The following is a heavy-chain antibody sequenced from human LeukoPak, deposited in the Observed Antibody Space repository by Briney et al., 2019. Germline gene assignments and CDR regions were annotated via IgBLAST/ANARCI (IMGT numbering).Heavy chain of an antibody. CDR2: ISSSGSTI. Sequence: GGSLRLSCAASGFTFSSYEMNWARQAPGKGLEWVSYISSSGSTIYYADSVKGRFTISRDNAKNSLYLQMNSLRAEDTALYYCARDGSGWSRDYWGQGTLVTVSS. D-gene: IGHD6-13*01. J-gene: IGHJ4*02. CDR3: ARDGSGWSRDY. V-gene: IGHV3-48*03. CDR1: GFTFSSYE.